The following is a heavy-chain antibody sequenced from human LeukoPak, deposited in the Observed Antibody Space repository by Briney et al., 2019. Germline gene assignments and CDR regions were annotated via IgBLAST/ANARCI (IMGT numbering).Heavy chain of an antibody. CDR2: ISSSGSTI. V-gene: IGHV3-48*04. CDR1: GFTFSDYG. Sequence: GGSLRLSCAASGFTFSDYGMHWVRQAPGKGLEWVSYISSSGSTIYYADSVKGRFTISRDNAKNSLYLQMNSLRAEDTAVYYCARRPYYYDSLDYWGLDYWGQGTLVTVSS. D-gene: IGHD3-22*01. CDR3: ARRPYYYDSLDYWGLDY. J-gene: IGHJ4*02.